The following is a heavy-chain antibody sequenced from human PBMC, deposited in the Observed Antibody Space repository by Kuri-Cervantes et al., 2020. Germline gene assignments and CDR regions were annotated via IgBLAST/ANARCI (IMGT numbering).Heavy chain of an antibody. CDR2: ISYDGSNK. CDR1: GFTFSRYA. Sequence: GGSLRLSCAVSGFTFSRYAMHWVRQAPGKGLEWVAVISYDGSNKYYADSVKGRFTISRDNSKNTLYLQMNSLRAEDTAVYYCAKVASTVTTPNWYFDLWGRGTLVTVSS. CDR3: AKVASTVTTPNWYFDL. J-gene: IGHJ2*01. D-gene: IGHD4-17*01. V-gene: IGHV3-30-3*01.